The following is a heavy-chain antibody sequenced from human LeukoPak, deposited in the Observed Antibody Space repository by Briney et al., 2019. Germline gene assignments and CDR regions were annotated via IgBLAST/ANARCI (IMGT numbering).Heavy chain of an antibody. J-gene: IGHJ3*01. Sequence: PGGSLRLSCAATGFILSNYDMNWVLQAPGKGLQWVSYISTSGSTVYYADSVKGRFTISRDNAKNSLYLHMNSLRAGDTAVYYCARGKNVAIRNPFYVWGQGTMVSVSS. CDR1: GFILSNYD. CDR2: ISTSGSTV. V-gene: IGHV3-48*03. CDR3: ARGKNVAIRNPFYV. D-gene: IGHD1-14*01.